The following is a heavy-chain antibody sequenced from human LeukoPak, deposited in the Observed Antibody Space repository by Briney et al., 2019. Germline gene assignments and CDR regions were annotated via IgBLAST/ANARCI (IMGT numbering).Heavy chain of an antibody. CDR2: ISSSSSYI. Sequence: GGSLRLSCAASGFTFSSYSMNWVRQAPGKGLEWVSSISSSSSYIYYADSLKGRFTISRDNAKNTLYLQMNSLRAEDTAVYYCAKDIGYSSGWYPDYWGQGTLVTVSS. V-gene: IGHV3-21*01. CDR1: GFTFSSYS. D-gene: IGHD6-19*01. J-gene: IGHJ4*01. CDR3: AKDIGYSSGWYPDY.